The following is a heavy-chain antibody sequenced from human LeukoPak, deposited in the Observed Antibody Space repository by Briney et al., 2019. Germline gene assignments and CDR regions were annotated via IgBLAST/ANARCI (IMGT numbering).Heavy chain of an antibody. CDR1: GYTFTGYY. V-gene: IGHV1-2*02. J-gene: IGHJ4*02. Sequence: ASVKVSCKASGYTFTGYYMHWVRQAPGQGLEWMGWINPNSGGTNYAQKFQGRVTMTRDTSISTAYMELRSLRSDDTAVYYCARDRIRGSGTIFGVVIIPGYWGQGTLVTVSS. CDR2: INPNSGGT. D-gene: IGHD3-3*01. CDR3: ARDRIRGSGTIFGVVIIPGY.